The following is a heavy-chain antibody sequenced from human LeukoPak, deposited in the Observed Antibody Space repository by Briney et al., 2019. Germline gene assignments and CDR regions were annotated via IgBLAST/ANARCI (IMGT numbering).Heavy chain of an antibody. D-gene: IGHD2-2*02. CDR3: ANGQGVVPAAINY. Sequence: GGSLRLSCAASGFTFSSYGMHWVRQAPGKGLEWVAFIRYDGSDKYYADSVKGRFTVSRDNSKNTLYLQMNSLRAEDTAVYYCANGQGVVPAAINYWGQGTLVTVSS. J-gene: IGHJ4*02. CDR2: IRYDGSDK. V-gene: IGHV3-30*02. CDR1: GFTFSSYG.